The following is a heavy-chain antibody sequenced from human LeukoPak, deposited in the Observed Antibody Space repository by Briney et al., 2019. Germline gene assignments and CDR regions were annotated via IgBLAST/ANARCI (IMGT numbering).Heavy chain of an antibody. Sequence: ASVKVSCKASGYTFTSYDINWVRQATGQGLEWMGWMNPNSGNTGYAQKFQGRVTMTRNTSISTAYMELSSLRSEDTAVYHCARGSSDYYDSSGYYYPYWGQGTLVTVSS. CDR2: MNPNSGNT. D-gene: IGHD3-22*01. CDR3: ARGSSDYYDSSGYYYPY. V-gene: IGHV1-8*01. J-gene: IGHJ4*02. CDR1: GYTFTSYD.